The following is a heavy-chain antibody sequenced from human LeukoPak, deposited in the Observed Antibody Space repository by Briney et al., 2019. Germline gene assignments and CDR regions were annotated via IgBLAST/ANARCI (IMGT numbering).Heavy chain of an antibody. CDR2: INPSGGST. D-gene: IGHD3-3*01. Sequence: GASVKVSCKASGYTFTSYYMHWVRLAPGQGLEWMGIINPSGGSTSYAQKFQGRVTMTRDTSTSTVYMELSSLRSEDTAVYYCARDVEPLTTIFGVVIKPALDYWGQGTLVTVSS. CDR1: GYTFTSYY. J-gene: IGHJ4*02. V-gene: IGHV1-46*01. CDR3: ARDVEPLTTIFGVVIKPALDY.